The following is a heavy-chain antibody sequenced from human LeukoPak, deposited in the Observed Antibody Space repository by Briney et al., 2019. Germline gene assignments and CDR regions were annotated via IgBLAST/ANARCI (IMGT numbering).Heavy chain of an antibody. V-gene: IGHV3-21*04. D-gene: IGHD6-13*01. Sequence: GGSLRLSCAASGFTFSSYSMNWVRQAPGKGLEWVSSISSSSSYIYYADSVKGRFTISRDNSKNTLYLQMNSLRAEDTAVYYCAKELYSSSWCDYWGQGTLVTVSS. J-gene: IGHJ4*02. CDR2: ISSSSSYI. CDR1: GFTFSSYS. CDR3: AKELYSSSWCDY.